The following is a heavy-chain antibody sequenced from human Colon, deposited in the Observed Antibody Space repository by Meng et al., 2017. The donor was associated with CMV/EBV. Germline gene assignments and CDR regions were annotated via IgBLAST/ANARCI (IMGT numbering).Heavy chain of an antibody. J-gene: IGHJ6*02. V-gene: IGHV4-59*01. D-gene: IGHD3-3*01. Sequence: SETLSLTCSVSGASINLYYWSWIRQPPGKGLEWIGDIYSSGSSNQNPSLQTRVTISLDTSKKQISLKLSSVTAADTAVYYCARLRFLEWFPEANGMDVWGQGTTVTVSS. CDR2: IYSSGSS. CDR3: ARLRFLEWFPEANGMDV. CDR1: GASINLYY.